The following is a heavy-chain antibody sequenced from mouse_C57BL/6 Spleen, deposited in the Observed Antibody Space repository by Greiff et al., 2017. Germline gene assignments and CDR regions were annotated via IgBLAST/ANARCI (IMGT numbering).Heavy chain of an antibody. CDR1: GYTFTSYW. CDR3: ARSLTGYYFDY. CDR2: IDPSDSET. V-gene: IGHV1-52*01. Sequence: QVNVKQPGAELVRPGSSVKLSCKASGYTFTSYWMHWVKQRPIQGLEWIGNIDPSDSETHYNQKFKDKATLTVDKSSSTAYMQLSSLTSEDSAVYYCARSLTGYYFDYWGQGTTLTVSS. D-gene: IGHD4-1*01. J-gene: IGHJ2*01.